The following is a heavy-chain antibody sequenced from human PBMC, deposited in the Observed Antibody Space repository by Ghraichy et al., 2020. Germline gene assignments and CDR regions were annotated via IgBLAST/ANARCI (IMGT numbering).Heavy chain of an antibody. Sequence: GGSLRLSCAASGFSFTDYWMHWVRQTPGRGLEWVSHLNIDGTTVNYADSVKGRFTISRDNAKNTMYLQMISLTVEDTAVYYCVSSYKDGLRNFDYWGQGTMVTASS. J-gene: IGHJ4*02. CDR2: LNIDGTTV. D-gene: IGHD1-14*01. CDR3: VSSYKDGLRNFDY. V-gene: IGHV3-74*01. CDR1: GFSFTDYW.